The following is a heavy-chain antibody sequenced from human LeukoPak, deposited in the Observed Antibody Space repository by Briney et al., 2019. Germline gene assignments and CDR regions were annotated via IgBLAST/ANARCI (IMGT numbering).Heavy chain of an antibody. Sequence: ASVKVSCKASGYTFTNYAINWVRQAPGQGLEWMGWINTNTGNPTYAQGFTGRFVFSLDTSVSTAYLQTSSLKAEDTAVYYCARDTDILTGRFDYWGQGTLVTVSS. V-gene: IGHV7-4-1*02. D-gene: IGHD3-9*01. CDR3: ARDTDILTGRFDY. J-gene: IGHJ4*02. CDR2: INTNTGNP. CDR1: GYTFTNYA.